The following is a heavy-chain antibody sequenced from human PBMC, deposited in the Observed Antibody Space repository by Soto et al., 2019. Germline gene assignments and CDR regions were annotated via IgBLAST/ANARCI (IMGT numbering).Heavy chain of an antibody. Sequence: QVQLVQSGAEVKEPRASVKVSCKASGYTVTRYGISWVRQAPEQGLEWMGWISAYNGNTNYAQKLQGRITMTTDTSTSTAYMEMSSLRSDDTAVYFCARVNYSPPYYYYYGMDVWRQGTTVTVSS. CDR3: ARVNYSPPYYYYYGMDV. CDR2: ISAYNGNT. D-gene: IGHD5-18*01. V-gene: IGHV1-18*01. CDR1: GYTVTRYG. J-gene: IGHJ6*02.